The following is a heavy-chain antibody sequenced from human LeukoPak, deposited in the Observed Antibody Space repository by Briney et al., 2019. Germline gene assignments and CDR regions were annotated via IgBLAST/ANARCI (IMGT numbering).Heavy chain of an antibody. CDR3: AKVVGYRVTNPFDY. D-gene: IGHD2-15*01. V-gene: IGHV3-30*02. CDR2: IRYDGSNK. CDR1: GFTFSSYG. J-gene: IGHJ4*02. Sequence: PGGSLRLSCAASGFTFSSYGMHWVRQAPGKGLEWVAFIRYDGSNKYYADSVKGRFTISRDNSKNTLYLQMNSLRAEDTAVYYCAKVVGYRVTNPFDYWGPGTLVTVSS.